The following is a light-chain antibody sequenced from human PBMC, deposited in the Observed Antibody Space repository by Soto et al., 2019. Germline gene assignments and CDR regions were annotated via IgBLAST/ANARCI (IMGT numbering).Light chain of an antibody. CDR2: EVS. CDR1: SSDLRAYNF. CDR3: SSYATSRTYV. V-gene: IGLV2-14*01. Sequence: QSAPTHPGSVARMAGQSITISCTGTSSDLRAYNFDLWYQQYPGEAPKLIIYEVSNRPSRGTTRFSGSKSGNTASQTVSGLRTEEEADYHCSSYATSRTYVFGTGTKVTVI. J-gene: IGLJ1*01.